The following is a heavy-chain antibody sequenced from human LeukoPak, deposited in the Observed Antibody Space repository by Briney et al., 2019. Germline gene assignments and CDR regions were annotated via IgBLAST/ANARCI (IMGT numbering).Heavy chain of an antibody. J-gene: IGHJ6*02. D-gene: IGHD5-12*01. CDR1: GGSISSYY. CDR2: IYTSGST. Sequence: SETLSLTCTVSGGSISSYYWSWIRQPAGKGLEWIGRIYTSGSTNYNPSLKSRVTMSVDTSKNQFSLKLSSVTAADTAVYYCARGLRVYSGYDGPEYYYHYGMDVWGQGTTVTVSS. CDR3: ARGLRVYSGYDGPEYYYHYGMDV. V-gene: IGHV4-4*07.